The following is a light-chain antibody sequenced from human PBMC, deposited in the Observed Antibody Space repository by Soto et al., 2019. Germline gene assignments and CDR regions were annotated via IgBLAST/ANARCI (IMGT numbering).Light chain of an antibody. CDR1: RTVTSTY. CDR2: AAS. J-gene: IGKJ2*01. CDR3: QQYYSSPST. Sequence: EIVLTQSPGTLSLSPGERATLSCRTSRTVTSTYLAWYQLKPGQAPRLLIYAASSRAPGIPDRFSGSGSGTDFILTISRLEPEDFAVYCCQQYYSSPSTFGQGTELEI. V-gene: IGKV3-20*01.